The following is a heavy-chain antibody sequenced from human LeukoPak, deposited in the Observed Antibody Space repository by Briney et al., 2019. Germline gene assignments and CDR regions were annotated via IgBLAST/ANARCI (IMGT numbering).Heavy chain of an antibody. CDR2: INPNSGGT. J-gene: IGHJ4*02. V-gene: IGHV1-2*02. CDR1: GYTFTGYY. CDR3: ARVGYSGYPRFDY. Sequence: ASVKVSCKASGYTFTGYYMHWVRQAPGQGLEWMGWINPNSGGTNYAQKFQGRVTMTRDTSISTAYMELSRLRSDDTAVYYCARVGYSGYPRFDYWGQGTLVTVSS. D-gene: IGHD5-12*01.